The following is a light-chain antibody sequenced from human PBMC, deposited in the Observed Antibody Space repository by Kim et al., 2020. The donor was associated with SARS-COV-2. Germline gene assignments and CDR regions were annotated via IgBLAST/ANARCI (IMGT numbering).Light chain of an antibody. Sequence: IVMTQSPDSLAVSLGERATINCKSSQSLLCSSNNRNYLAWYQQKPGQPPKLLIYWASTRESGVPDRFSGSGSETDFTLTISSLQAEDVAVYYCQQYYSNFYSFGQGTKLE. J-gene: IGKJ2*03. CDR1: QSLLCSSNNRNY. V-gene: IGKV4-1*01. CDR3: QQYYSNFYS. CDR2: WAS.